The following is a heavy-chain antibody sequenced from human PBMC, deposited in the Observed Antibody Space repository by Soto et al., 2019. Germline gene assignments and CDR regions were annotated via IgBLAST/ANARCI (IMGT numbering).Heavy chain of an antibody. CDR2: IIPILGIA. V-gene: IGHV1-69*08. Sequence: QVQLVQSGAEVKKPGSSVKVSCKASGGTFSSYTISWVRQAPGQGLEWMGRIIPILGIANYAQKFQGRVTITADKSTSTAYMELSSLRSEDTAVYYCARDNVYGDQNAFDYWGQGTLVTVSS. CDR1: GGTFSSYT. D-gene: IGHD4-17*01. J-gene: IGHJ4*02. CDR3: ARDNVYGDQNAFDY.